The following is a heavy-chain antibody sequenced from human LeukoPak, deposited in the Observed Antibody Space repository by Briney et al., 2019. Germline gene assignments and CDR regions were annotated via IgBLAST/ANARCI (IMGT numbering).Heavy chain of an antibody. CDR3: AREPYGSGWYDSGSYFDY. D-gene: IGHD6-19*01. CDR2: ISSSSSTI. J-gene: IGHJ4*02. CDR1: GFTFSSYS. Sequence: GGSLRLSCAASGFTFSSYSMNWVRQAPGKGLEWVSYISSSSSTIYYADSVKGRFTISRDNSKNSLHLQMNSLRAEDTAVYYCAREPYGSGWYDSGSYFDYWGQGTLVTVSS. V-gene: IGHV3-48*01.